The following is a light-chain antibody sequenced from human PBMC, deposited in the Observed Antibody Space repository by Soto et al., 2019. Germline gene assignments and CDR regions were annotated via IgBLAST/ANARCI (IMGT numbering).Light chain of an antibody. CDR3: QQRSNWPPWT. CDR1: QSVSSY. J-gene: IGKJ1*01. V-gene: IGKV3-11*01. CDR2: DAS. Sequence: EIVVTQSPATLSLSPGERATLSCRASQSVSSYLAWYQQKPGQAPRLLIYDASNRATGIPARFSGSGSGTDFTLTIISLEPEDFAVYYCQQRSNWPPWTFGQGTKVDIK.